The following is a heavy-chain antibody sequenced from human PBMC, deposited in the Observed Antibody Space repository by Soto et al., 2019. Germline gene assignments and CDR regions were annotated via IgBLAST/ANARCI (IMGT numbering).Heavy chain of an antibody. V-gene: IGHV4-31*03. D-gene: IGHD2-21*02. CDR1: GCSISSGGYY. CDR3: ARVCGGACHHGMDV. Sequence: TLSLTFTVSGCSISSGGYYWSWILQHPGKGLEWIGYIYYSGSTYYNPSLKSRVTISVDTSKNQFSLKLSSVTAADTAVYYCARVCGGACHHGMDVWGQGTTVSVSS. CDR2: IYYSGST. J-gene: IGHJ6*02.